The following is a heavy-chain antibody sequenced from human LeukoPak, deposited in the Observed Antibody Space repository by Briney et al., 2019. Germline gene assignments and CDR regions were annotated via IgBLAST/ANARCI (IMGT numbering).Heavy chain of an antibody. Sequence: KPGGSLRLSCAASGFTFSSYTINWVRQAPGKGLEWVSCISSSSSHIYYAGTVKGRFTISRDNAKNSLYLQMNSLRAEDTAVYYCARDKEADYGSGGYNYWGQGTLVTVSS. CDR2: ISSSSSHI. D-gene: IGHD3-10*01. J-gene: IGHJ4*02. V-gene: IGHV3-21*01. CDR1: GFTFSSYT. CDR3: ARDKEADYGSGGYNY.